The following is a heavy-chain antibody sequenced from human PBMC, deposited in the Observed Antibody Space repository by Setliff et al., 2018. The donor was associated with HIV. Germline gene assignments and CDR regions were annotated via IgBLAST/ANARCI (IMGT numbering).Heavy chain of an antibody. D-gene: IGHD4-17*01. Sequence: SETLSLTCTVSGGSISDSHWSWIRQPPGKGLEWIGYIYYSRTSSYENFFHTGTTKYNPSLESRVTISQDTSRDQFSLQLTPVTAADTAMYYCASFFVTTVTNQDYWGQGTPVTVSS. CDR2: IYYSRTSSYENFFHTGTT. CDR3: ASFFVTTVTNQDY. J-gene: IGHJ4*02. CDR1: GGSISDSH. V-gene: IGHV4-59*12.